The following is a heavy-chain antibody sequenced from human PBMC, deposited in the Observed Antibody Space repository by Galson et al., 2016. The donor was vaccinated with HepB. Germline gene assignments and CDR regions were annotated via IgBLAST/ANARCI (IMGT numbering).Heavy chain of an antibody. CDR2: IFHSGST. D-gene: IGHD3-3*01. CDR3: ARDQRNTIFGVLISGFDY. Sequence: SETLSLTCTVSGGSISSGDYHWSWLRQHPGKGLEWIGEIFHSGSTNYNPSLKSRVTISLDKSKNQFSLNLSSVTAADTAVYYCARDQRNTIFGVLISGFDYWGRGTLVTVSS. V-gene: IGHV4-39*07. CDR1: GGSISSGDYH. J-gene: IGHJ4*02.